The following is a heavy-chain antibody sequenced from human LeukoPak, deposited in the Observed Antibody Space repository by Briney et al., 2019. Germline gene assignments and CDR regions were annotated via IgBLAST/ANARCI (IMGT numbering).Heavy chain of an antibody. J-gene: IGHJ4*02. CDR1: GYTFTSYD. V-gene: IGHV1-8*01. CDR3: ARGHKARGDFDY. CDR2: MNPNSGNT. Sequence: ASVKVYCKASGYTFTSYDINWVRQATGRGLEWMGWMNPNSGNTGYAQKFQGRVTMTRNTSISTAYMELSSLRSEDTAVYYCARGHKARGDFDYWGQGTLVTVSS. D-gene: IGHD3-10*01.